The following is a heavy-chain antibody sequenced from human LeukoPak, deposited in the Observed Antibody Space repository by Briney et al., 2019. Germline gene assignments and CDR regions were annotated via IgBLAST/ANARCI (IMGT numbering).Heavy chain of an antibody. V-gene: IGHV3-53*01. J-gene: IGHJ4*02. Sequence: PGGSLGLSCAVSGLTVSTISMSWVRQAPGQGLEWVSLLYGGGDTFYADSVRGRFTISRDNSKNTLYLQMNSLRAEDTAVYYCARDYDGFESWGQGTLVTVSS. CDR3: ARDYDGFES. CDR2: LYGGGDT. D-gene: IGHD3-22*01. CDR1: GLTVSTIS.